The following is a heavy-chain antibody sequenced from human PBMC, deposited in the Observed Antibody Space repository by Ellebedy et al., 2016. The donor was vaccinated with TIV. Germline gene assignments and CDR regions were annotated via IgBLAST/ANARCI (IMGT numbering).Heavy chain of an antibody. CDR2: INPSGGST. Sequence: ASVKVSCKASGYTFTSYHMHWVRQAPGQGLEWMGIINPSGGSTSYAQKFQGRVTMTRDTSTSTVYMELSSLRSEDTAVYYCARDSDFWSGYYGGQSFDYWGQGTLVTVSS. J-gene: IGHJ4*02. CDR3: ARDSDFWSGYYGGQSFDY. D-gene: IGHD3-3*01. CDR1: GYTFTSYH. V-gene: IGHV1-46*01.